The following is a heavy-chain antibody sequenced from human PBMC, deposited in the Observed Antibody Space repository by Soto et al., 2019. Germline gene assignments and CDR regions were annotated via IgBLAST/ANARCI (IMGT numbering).Heavy chain of an antibody. D-gene: IGHD3-10*01. CDR1: GFIFDDYA. V-gene: IGHV3-20*04. CDR2: INWNGGST. J-gene: IGHJ6*01. Sequence: GGSLRLSCVASGFIFDDYAMGWVRQAPGKGLEWVSGINWNGGSTGYADSVKGRFTISRDNAKNSLYLQLNSLGAEDTAFYYCARLMRSGSYYNDYYYYALDVWGQGTTVTVSS. CDR3: ARLMRSGSYYNDYYYYALDV.